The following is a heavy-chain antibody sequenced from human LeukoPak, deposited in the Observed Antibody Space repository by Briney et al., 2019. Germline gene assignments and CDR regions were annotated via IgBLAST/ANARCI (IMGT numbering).Heavy chain of an antibody. J-gene: IGHJ4*02. V-gene: IGHV1-8*01. CDR3: ARRNFGSESYSRLDY. CDR1: EYTFTSYD. D-gene: IGHD3-10*01. Sequence: ASVKVSCKTSEYTFTSYDINWVRQATGQGLEWMGWVNPKSGNTGYAQKFQGRITMTSDTSISTAYMELSSLRSEDTAVYYCARRNFGSESYSRLDYWGQGSLVTVSS. CDR2: VNPKSGNT.